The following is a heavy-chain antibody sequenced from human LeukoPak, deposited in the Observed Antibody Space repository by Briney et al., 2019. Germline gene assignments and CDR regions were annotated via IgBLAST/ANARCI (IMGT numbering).Heavy chain of an antibody. CDR1: GGSISSYY. D-gene: IGHD3-22*01. CDR3: ARHDSSGYLVDY. CDR2: IYYSGST. J-gene: IGHJ4*02. V-gene: IGHV4-59*01. Sequence: SETLSLTCTVSGGSISSYYWSWLRQPPGKGLEWIGYIYYSGSTNYNPSLKSRVTISVDTSKNQFSLKLSSVTAADTAVYYCARHDSSGYLVDYWGQGTLVTVSS.